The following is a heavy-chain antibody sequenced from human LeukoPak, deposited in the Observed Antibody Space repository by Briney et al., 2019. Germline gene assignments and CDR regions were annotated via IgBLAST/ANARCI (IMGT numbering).Heavy chain of an antibody. Sequence: GSLRLSCVASGFTFSSYSMNWVRQAPGKGLEWIGEINHSGSTNYNPSLKSRVTISVDTSKNQFSLKLSSVTAADTAVYYCARTFTPYYYGSGSLQRYYYMDVWGKGTTVTISS. D-gene: IGHD3-10*01. CDR3: ARTFTPYYYGSGSLQRYYYMDV. CDR1: GFTFSSYS. CDR2: INHSGST. J-gene: IGHJ6*03. V-gene: IGHV4-34*01.